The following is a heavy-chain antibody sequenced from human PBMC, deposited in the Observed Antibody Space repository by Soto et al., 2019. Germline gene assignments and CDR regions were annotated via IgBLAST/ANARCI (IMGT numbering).Heavy chain of an antibody. Sequence: SETPSLTCTVSGGSISSYYWSWIRQPPGKGLEWIGYIYYSGSTNYNPSLKSRVTISVDTSKNQFSLKLSSVTAADTAVYYCARVTLYCSGGSCYPYYYYYYMDVWGKGTTVTVSS. J-gene: IGHJ6*03. CDR3: ARVTLYCSGGSCYPYYYYYYMDV. CDR2: IYYSGST. V-gene: IGHV4-59*01. CDR1: GGSISSYY. D-gene: IGHD2-15*01.